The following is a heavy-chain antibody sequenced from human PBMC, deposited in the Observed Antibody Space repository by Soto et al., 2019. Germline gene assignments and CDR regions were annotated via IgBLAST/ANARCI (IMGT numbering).Heavy chain of an antibody. V-gene: IGHV1-69*13. CDR2: ITPVFETP. J-gene: IGHJ6*02. Sequence: SVKVSCKASGGTFTSDAISWVRQAPGQGLEWMGGITPVFETPNYAQKFQGRVTITADESTGTAYMELSSLRSEDTAVYYCARAIHGYNYRVDFWGQGTTVTVSS. CDR3: ARAIHGYNYRVDF. CDR1: GGTFTSDA. D-gene: IGHD5-12*01.